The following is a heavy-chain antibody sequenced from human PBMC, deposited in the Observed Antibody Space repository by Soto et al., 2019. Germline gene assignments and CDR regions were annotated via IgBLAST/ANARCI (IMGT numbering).Heavy chain of an antibody. D-gene: IGHD1-26*01. CDR2: INPSSGTT. Sequence: QVQLVQSGAEMKQPGASVKLSCQASGYIFIHCFMHWVRQAPGQGLEWMGGINPSSGTTTYAQKFQGRVTVTRDTSTSTVYMELNSLGSGDTAMYYCARSLGETTSLFDYWGQGSLVTVSA. CDR1: GYIFIHCF. V-gene: IGHV1-46*01. CDR3: ARSLGETTSLFDY. J-gene: IGHJ4*02.